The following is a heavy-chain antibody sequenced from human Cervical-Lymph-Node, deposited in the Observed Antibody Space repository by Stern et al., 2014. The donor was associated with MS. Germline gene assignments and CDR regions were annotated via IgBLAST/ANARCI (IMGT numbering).Heavy chain of an antibody. J-gene: IGHJ4*02. CDR2: IYYSGST. V-gene: IGHV4-59*01. D-gene: IGHD4-17*01. Sequence: QVQLQESGPGLVKPSETLSLTCTVSGCSISSYYWSWIRQPPGKGLEWIGYIYYSGSTNYNPSLKSRVTISVDTSKNQFSLKLSSVTAADTAVYYCARGADYGDYDYWGQGTLVTVSS. CDR1: GCSISSYY. CDR3: ARGADYGDYDY.